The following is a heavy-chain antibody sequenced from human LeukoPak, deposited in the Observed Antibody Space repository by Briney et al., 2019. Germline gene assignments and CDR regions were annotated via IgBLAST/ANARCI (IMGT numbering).Heavy chain of an antibody. CDR1: GFTFSSYS. CDR2: ISSSSSYM. J-gene: IGHJ5*02. Sequence: KPGGSLRLSCAASGFTFSSYSMNWVRQAPGKGLEWVSSISSSSSYMYYADSVKGRFTISRDNAKNSLYLQMNSLRAEDTAVYFCARGLHGVSNWFDPWGLGTLVTVSS. CDR3: ARGLHGVSNWFDP. D-gene: IGHD4-17*01. V-gene: IGHV3-21*01.